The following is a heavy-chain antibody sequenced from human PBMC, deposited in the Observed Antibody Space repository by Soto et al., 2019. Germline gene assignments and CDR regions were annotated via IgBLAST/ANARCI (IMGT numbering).Heavy chain of an antibody. V-gene: IGHV2-5*02. CDR3: AHTHDEFWGTYRHSFDF. CDR2: IYWDDDK. J-gene: IGHJ4*02. Sequence: GLDLEWLALIYWDDDKRYSPSLKTRLTITKDTSKNQVVLTMTNVDPVDTATYYCAHTHDEFWGTYRHSFDFWGQGTLVTVSS. D-gene: IGHD3-16*02.